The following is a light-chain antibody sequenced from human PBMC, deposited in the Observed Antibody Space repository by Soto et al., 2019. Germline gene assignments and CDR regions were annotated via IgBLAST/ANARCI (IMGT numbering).Light chain of an antibody. CDR1: ESMSNC. J-gene: IGKJ1*01. V-gene: IGKV1-5*01. CDR3: QQCHRYLT. CDR2: GAS. Sequence: DIQMTQSPSTLSASVGDRVTITCRASESMSNCLVWYQQKPGKAPKLLISGASSLQSGVPSRFSDSASGTEFTLTISSLQPDDIATYYCQQCHRYLTFGQGTKVEMK.